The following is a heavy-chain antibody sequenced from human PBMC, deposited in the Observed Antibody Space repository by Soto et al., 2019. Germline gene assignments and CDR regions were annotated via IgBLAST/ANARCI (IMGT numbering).Heavy chain of an antibody. CDR2: ISAYNGNT. Sequence: ASVKVACKASGYTFTSYGINWVRQAPGQGLEWMGWISAYNGNTNYAQKLQGRVTMTTDTSTSTAYMELRSLRSDDTAVYYCARAYDFWSGYHNFDYWGQGTLVTVSS. CDR3: ARAYDFWSGYHNFDY. J-gene: IGHJ4*02. CDR1: GYTFTSYG. V-gene: IGHV1-18*01. D-gene: IGHD3-3*01.